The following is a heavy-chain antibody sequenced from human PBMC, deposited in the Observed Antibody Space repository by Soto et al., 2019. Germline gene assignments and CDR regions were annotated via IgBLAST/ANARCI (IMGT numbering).Heavy chain of an antibody. CDR3: ARVGDKPMGYGMDV. Sequence: PSETLSLTCTVSGGSISSYYWSWIRQPPGKGLEWIGYIYYSGSTNYNPSLKSRVTISVDTSKNQFSLKLSSVTAADTAVYYCARVGDKPMGYGMDVWGQGTTVTVS. D-gene: IGHD3-16*01. J-gene: IGHJ6*02. V-gene: IGHV4-59*01. CDR1: GGSISSYY. CDR2: IYYSGST.